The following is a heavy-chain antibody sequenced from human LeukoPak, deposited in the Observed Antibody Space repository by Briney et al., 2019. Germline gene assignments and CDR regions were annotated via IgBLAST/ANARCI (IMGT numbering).Heavy chain of an antibody. CDR1: GFTFDDYA. V-gene: IGHV3-9*01. CDR2: ISWNSGSI. Sequence: PGRPLRLPCAASGFTFDDYAMHWVRQAPGKGLEWVSGISWNSGSIGYADSVKGRFTISRDNAKNSLYLQMNSLRAEDTALYYCAKQEGPWGQGTLVTVSS. CDR3: AKQEGP. J-gene: IGHJ5*02.